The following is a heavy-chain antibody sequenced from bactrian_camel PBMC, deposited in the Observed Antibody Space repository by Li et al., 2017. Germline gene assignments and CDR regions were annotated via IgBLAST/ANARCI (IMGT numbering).Heavy chain of an antibody. D-gene: IGHD5*01. J-gene: IGHJ4*01. Sequence: QLVESGGGSVQAGGSLRLSCAASGYTYSGYCMGWFRQAPGKEREGVALVYMDGGMTLPADSVYYADSVKGRFTISRDNAKNTITLQMNSLRAEDTGMYYCAASLGKAYCHRAFFLSRQRPNFGYMGQGTQVTVS. CDR1: GYTYSGYC. CDR2: VYMDGGMTLPADSV. V-gene: IGHV3S1*01.